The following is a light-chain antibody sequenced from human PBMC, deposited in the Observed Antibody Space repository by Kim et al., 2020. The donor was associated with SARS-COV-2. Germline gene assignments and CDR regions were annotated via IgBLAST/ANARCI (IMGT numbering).Light chain of an antibody. CDR1: QSISSY. Sequence: LSPGERATLSCRASQSISSYLAWYQQKPGQAPRLLIYDASKRATGIPARFSGSGSGTDFTLTISSLDPEDSAVYYCQHRSNWPLTFGGGTKVDIK. J-gene: IGKJ4*01. CDR3: QHRSNWPLT. CDR2: DAS. V-gene: IGKV3-11*01.